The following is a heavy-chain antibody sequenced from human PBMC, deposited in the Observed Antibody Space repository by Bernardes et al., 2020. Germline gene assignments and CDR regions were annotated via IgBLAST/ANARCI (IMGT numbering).Heavy chain of an antibody. V-gene: IGHV3-11*01. J-gene: IGHJ6*02. CDR1: GFTISDYH. CDR2: INGSGNTN. CDR3: AQERGGFNFGYQDYALDV. D-gene: IGHD5-18*01. Sequence: GGSLSLSCAASGFTISDYHVSWIRQAPGKGLEWVSYINGSGNTNYYADSVEGRFSISRDNFKNSLFLQMNSLRVEDTAVYYFAQERGGFNFGYQDYALDVWGQGTTVTVSS.